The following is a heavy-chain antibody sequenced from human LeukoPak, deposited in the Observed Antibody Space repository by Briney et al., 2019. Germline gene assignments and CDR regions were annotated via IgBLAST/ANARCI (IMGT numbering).Heavy chain of an antibody. CDR1: GFTFSNYA. D-gene: IGHD2-15*01. CDR3: AKVRPEYCSGGSCYDAFDI. J-gene: IGHJ3*02. V-gene: IGHV3-23*01. CDR2: ISHSVGTT. Sequence: GGSLRLSCAASGFTFSNYAMTWVRQAPGKVREWVSAISHSVGTTYYADSVKGRFTISRDNSKNTLYLQMNSLRAEDTAVYYCAKVRPEYCSGGSCYDAFDIWGQGTTVTVSS.